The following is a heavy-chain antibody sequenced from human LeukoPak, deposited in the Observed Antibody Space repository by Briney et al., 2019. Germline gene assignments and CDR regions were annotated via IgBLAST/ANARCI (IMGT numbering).Heavy chain of an antibody. CDR1: GGSISSYY. V-gene: IGHV4-59*12. Sequence: SETLSLTCTVSGGSISSYYWSWIRQPPGKGLEWIGYIYYSGSTNYNPSLKSRVTISVDTSKNQFSLKLSSVTAADTAVYYCARYYYDSSGDNWFDPWGQGTLVTVSS. D-gene: IGHD3-22*01. J-gene: IGHJ5*02. CDR3: ARYYYDSSGDNWFDP. CDR2: IYYSGST.